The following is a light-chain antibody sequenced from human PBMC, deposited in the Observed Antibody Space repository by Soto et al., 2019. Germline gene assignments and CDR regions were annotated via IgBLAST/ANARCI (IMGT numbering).Light chain of an antibody. V-gene: IGLV2-14*01. CDR1: SSDVGGYNY. Sequence: QSALTQPASVSGSPGQSITISCTGTSSDVGGYNYVSWYQQHPGKAPELMIYEVSNRPSGVSNRFSGSKSGNTASLTISGLQAEDEADYYCSSYTSSSTLVFXTGTKGTVL. J-gene: IGLJ1*01. CDR2: EVS. CDR3: SSYTSSSTLV.